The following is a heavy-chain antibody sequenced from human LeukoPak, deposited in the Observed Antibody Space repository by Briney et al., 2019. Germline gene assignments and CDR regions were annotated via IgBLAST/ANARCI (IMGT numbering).Heavy chain of an antibody. V-gene: IGHV1-2*02. D-gene: IGHD3-10*01. CDR3: ARDSGERGSGSYLIAY. Sequence: ASVKVSCKTSGYTFTDYHVHWVRQAPGQGLEWMGWINPNTGDTSYAQKFQGRVTMTRDTSISTAYMELSRLRSDDTAVYYCARDSGERGSGSYLIAYWGQGTLVTVSS. CDR1: GYTFTDYH. J-gene: IGHJ4*02. CDR2: INPNTGDT.